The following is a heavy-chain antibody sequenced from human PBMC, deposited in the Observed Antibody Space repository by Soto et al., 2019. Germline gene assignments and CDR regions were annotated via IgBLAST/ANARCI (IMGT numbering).Heavy chain of an antibody. CDR1: GYTFTSYY. Sequence: GASVKVSCKASGYTFTSYYMHWVRQAPGQGLEWMGIINPSGGSTSYAQKFQGRVTMTRDTSTSTVYMELSSLRSEDTAVYYCARLTKPYDILTGYYHILQAGYYRFDHLGQATLVTSPS. CDR2: INPSGGST. D-gene: IGHD3-9*01. V-gene: IGHV1-46*03. J-gene: IGHJ4*02. CDR3: ARLTKPYDILTGYYHILQAGYYRFDH.